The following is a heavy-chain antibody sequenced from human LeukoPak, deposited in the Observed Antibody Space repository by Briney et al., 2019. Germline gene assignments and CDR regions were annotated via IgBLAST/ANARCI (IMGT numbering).Heavy chain of an antibody. V-gene: IGHV4-4*07. CDR3: ARTRTILGGGYYYYYGMDV. J-gene: IGHJ6*02. Sequence: SETLSLTCTVSGGSISSYYWSRIRQPAGKGLEWIGRIYTSGSTNYNPSLKSRVTMSVDTSKNQFSLKLSSVTAADTAVYYCARTRTILGGGYYYYYGMDVWGQGTTVTVSS. CDR2: IYTSGST. CDR1: GGSISSYY. D-gene: IGHD3-3*01.